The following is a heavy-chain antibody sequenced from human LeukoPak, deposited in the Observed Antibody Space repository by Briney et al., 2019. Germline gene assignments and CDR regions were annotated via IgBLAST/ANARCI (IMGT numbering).Heavy chain of an antibody. V-gene: IGHV3-7*01. Sequence: TGGSLRLSCAASGFTFSSYWMSWVRQAPGKGLEWVANIKQDGSEKYYVDSVKGRFTISRDNAKNSLYLQMNSLRAEDTAVYYCARDVIGQYYYGMDVWGQGTTVTVSS. CDR1: GFTFSSYW. CDR3: ARDVIGQYYYGMDV. CDR2: IKQDGSEK. J-gene: IGHJ6*02. D-gene: IGHD2/OR15-2a*01.